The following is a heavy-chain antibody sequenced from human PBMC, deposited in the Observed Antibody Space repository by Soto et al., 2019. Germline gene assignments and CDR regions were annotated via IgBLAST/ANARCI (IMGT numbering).Heavy chain of an antibody. Sequence: PGGSLRLSCAASGFPFSIYAISWVRQTPAGGLEWVAASSGGGNDRYDADFVQGRFTFSRDNSRNILYLHMNSLRADDTAMYFCARSLFMVAPDSEPFDYWGQGTLVTVSS. J-gene: IGHJ4*02. CDR1: GFPFSIYA. CDR3: ARSLFMVAPDSEPFDY. V-gene: IGHV3-23*01. CDR2: SSGGGNDR. D-gene: IGHD3-22*01.